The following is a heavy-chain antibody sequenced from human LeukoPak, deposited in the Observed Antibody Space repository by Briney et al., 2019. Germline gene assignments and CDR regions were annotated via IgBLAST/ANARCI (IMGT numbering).Heavy chain of an antibody. CDR2: IYYSGST. D-gene: IGHD3-10*01. CDR1: GGSIRSSSYY. Sequence: PSETLSLTCTVSGGSIRSSSYYWDWIRQPPGKGLEWIGSIYYSGSTYYNSSLKSRVSISVDTSKNQFSLKVSSVTAADTAVYYCAREPITMVRGVIMIYYFDYWGQGTLVTVSS. J-gene: IGHJ4*02. CDR3: AREPITMVRGVIMIYYFDY. V-gene: IGHV4-39*02.